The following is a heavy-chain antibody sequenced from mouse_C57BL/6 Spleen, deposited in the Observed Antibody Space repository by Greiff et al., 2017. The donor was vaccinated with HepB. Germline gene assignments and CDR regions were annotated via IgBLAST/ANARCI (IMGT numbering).Heavy chain of an antibody. J-gene: IGHJ2*01. CDR3: ARYTTVVATYFDY. CDR1: GYTFTSYW. D-gene: IGHD1-1*01. Sequence: QVQLQQSGAELAKPGASVKLSCKASGYTFTSYWMPWVKQRPGQGLEWIGYINPSSGYTKYNQKFKDKATLTADKSSSTAYMQLSSLTYEDSAVYYCARYTTVVATYFDYWGQGTTLTVSS. V-gene: IGHV1-7*01. CDR2: INPSSGYT.